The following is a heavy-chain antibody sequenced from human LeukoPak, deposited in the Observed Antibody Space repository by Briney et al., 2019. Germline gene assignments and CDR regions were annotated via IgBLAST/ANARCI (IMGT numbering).Heavy chain of an antibody. CDR3: ATALTDLGY. J-gene: IGHJ4*02. V-gene: IGHV3-48*04. CDR1: GFTFSSYS. Sequence: GGSLRLSCAASGFTFSSYSMNWVRQAPGKGLEWVSYISSSSSTIYYADSVKGRFTISRDNAKNSLYLQMNSLRAEDTAVYYCATALTDLGYWGQGTLVTVSS. CDR2: ISSSSSTI.